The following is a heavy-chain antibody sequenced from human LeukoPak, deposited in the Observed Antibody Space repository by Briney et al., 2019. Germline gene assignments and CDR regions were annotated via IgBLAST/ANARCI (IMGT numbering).Heavy chain of an antibody. CDR3: ALSRDIVVVPAAISRTYNWFDP. CDR1: GGTFSSYA. J-gene: IGHJ5*02. CDR2: IIPIFGTA. Sequence: GASVKVSCKASGGTFSSYAISWVRQAPGQGLEWMGGIIPIFGTANYAQEFQGRVTITADESTSTAYMELSSLRSEDTAVYYCALSRDIVVVPAAISRTYNWFDPWGQGTLVTVSS. D-gene: IGHD2-2*02. V-gene: IGHV1-69*13.